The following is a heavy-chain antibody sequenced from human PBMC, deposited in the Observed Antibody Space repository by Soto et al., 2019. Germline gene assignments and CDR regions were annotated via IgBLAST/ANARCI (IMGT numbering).Heavy chain of an antibody. J-gene: IGHJ6*02. V-gene: IGHV1-69*13. CDR3: ARNDVAALPNSYYYYGMDA. Sequence: SVKVSCKASGGTFSRYAISWVRQAPGQGLEWMGGIIPIFGTANYAQKFQGRVTITADESTSTAYMELSSLRSEDTAVYYCARNDVAALPNSYYYYGMDAWCQGTPVTV. D-gene: IGHD2-15*01. CDR1: GGTFSRYA. CDR2: IIPIFGTA.